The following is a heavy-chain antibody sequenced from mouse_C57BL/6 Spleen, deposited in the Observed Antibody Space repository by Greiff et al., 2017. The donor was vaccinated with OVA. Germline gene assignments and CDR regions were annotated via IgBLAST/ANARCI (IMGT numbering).Heavy chain of an antibody. D-gene: IGHD1-1*01. V-gene: IGHV5-17*01. J-gene: IGHJ3*01. CDR2: ISSGSSTI. CDR3: ARPLYGRAGFAY. CDR1: GFTFSDYG. Sequence: DVKLVESGGGLVKPGGSLKLSCAASGFTFSDYGMHWVRQAPEKGLEWVAYISSGSSTIYYADTVKGRFTISRDNAKNTLFLQMTSLRSEDTAMYYCARPLYGRAGFAYWGQGTLVTVSA.